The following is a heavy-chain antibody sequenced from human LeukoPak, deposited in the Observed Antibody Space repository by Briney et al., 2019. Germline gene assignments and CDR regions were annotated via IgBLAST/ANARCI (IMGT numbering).Heavy chain of an antibody. CDR2: MNPNCGNT. J-gene: IGHJ6*02. D-gene: IGHD3-3*02. V-gene: IGHV1-8*01. Sequence: GASVQVSCKASGYTFTSYNNNWVRQATGQGLEWMGWMNPNCGNTGYAQKFQGRVTMTRNTSISTAYMEPSSLRSEDTAVYYCARWKDAILATGAYYYYGMDVWGQGTTVTVSS. CDR1: GYTFTSYN. CDR3: ARWKDAILATGAYYYYGMDV.